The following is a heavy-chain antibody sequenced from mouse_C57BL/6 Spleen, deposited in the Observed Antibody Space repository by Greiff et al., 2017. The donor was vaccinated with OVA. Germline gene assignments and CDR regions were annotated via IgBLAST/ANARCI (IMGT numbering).Heavy chain of an antibody. D-gene: IGHD2-2*01. Sequence: VQLQQSGPGLAKPSQTLSLTCSVTGYSITSDYWNWIRKFPGNKLEYMGYISYSGSTYYNPSLKSRISITRDTSKNQYYLQLNSVTTEDTATYYCARSPLYYGYDAYYFDYWGQGTTLTVSS. CDR3: ARSPLYYGYDAYYFDY. CDR1: GYSITSDY. V-gene: IGHV3-8*01. CDR2: ISYSGST. J-gene: IGHJ2*01.